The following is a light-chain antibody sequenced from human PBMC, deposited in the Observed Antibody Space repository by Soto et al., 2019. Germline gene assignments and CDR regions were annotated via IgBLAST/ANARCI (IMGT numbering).Light chain of an antibody. J-gene: IGLJ1*01. CDR1: SRDVGAYNY. V-gene: IGLV2-14*01. Sequence: QSALTQPASVSGSPGQSITISCTGTSRDVGAYNYVYWYQQYPGKVPKVMIYEVSNRPSGVSNRFSVSKSGNTASLTISWLQAEDEAEYYCSSYTITSTYVFGTGTKLTVL. CDR3: SSYTITSTYV. CDR2: EVS.